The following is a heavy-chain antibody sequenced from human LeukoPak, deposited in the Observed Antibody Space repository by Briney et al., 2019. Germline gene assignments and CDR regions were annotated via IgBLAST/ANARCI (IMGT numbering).Heavy chain of an antibody. CDR3: ARHGGRYNWGPSD. D-gene: IGHD1-20*01. Sequence: SETLSLTCTVSGGSISSSVYYWGWIRQPPGKGLEWIGSVYYSGSTSGTTYYNTSLESRVTISVDTSQSQFSLKLSSVTAADTAVYYCARHGGRYNWGPSDWGQGTLVTVSS. V-gene: IGHV4-39*01. CDR1: GGSISSSVYY. CDR2: VYYSGSTSGTT. J-gene: IGHJ4*02.